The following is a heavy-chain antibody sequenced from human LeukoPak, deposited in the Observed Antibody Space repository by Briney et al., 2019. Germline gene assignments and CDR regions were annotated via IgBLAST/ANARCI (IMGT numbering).Heavy chain of an antibody. V-gene: IGHV1-24*01. CDR3: ATDLPQYGY. CDR1: GYTLTELC. J-gene: IGHJ4*02. D-gene: IGHD4-11*01. Sequence: ASVKVSCKVSGYTLTELCMQWVRQAPGKGLEWMGGFDCEDGETIYAQKFQGRVTMTEDTSTDIAYMELSSLRSEDTAVYYCATDLPQYGYWGQGTLVTVSS. CDR2: FDCEDGET.